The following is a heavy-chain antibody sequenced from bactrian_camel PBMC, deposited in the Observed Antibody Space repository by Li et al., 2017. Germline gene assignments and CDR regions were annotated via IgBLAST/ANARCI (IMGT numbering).Heavy chain of an antibody. Sequence: HVQLVEYGGGSVRAGGSLRLSCAASGYPYTSICMGYFRQAPGKEREGVAAIYRKGATVYEDSVKGRFTVSKDKSTLHLQMNSLKVEDTAMYCCATRRYCTSMSPAAFGFWGQGTQVTVS. V-gene: IGHV3S6*01. D-gene: IGHD1*01. J-gene: IGHJ6*01. CDR2: IYRKGAT. CDR3: ATRRYCTSMSPAAFGF. CDR1: GYPYTSIC.